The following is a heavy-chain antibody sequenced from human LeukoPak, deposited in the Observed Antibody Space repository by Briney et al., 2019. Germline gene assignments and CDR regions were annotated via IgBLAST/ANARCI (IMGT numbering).Heavy chain of an antibody. Sequence: GGSLRLSCAASGFTFSNASMNWVRQAPGKGLEWVSVIYSGGSTYYADSVKGRFTISRDNAQNSLYLQMNSLRAEDTAIYYCATSTAAAGTDWGQGTLVTVSS. CDR1: GFTFSNAS. CDR2: IYSGGST. J-gene: IGHJ4*02. CDR3: ATSTAAAGTD. D-gene: IGHD6-13*01. V-gene: IGHV3-53*01.